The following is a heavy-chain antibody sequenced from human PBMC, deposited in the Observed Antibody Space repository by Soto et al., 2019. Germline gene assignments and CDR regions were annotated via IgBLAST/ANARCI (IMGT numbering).Heavy chain of an antibody. D-gene: IGHD3-3*01. J-gene: IGHJ4*02. CDR3: ARSSLSGSTSPFDY. V-gene: IGHV5-51*03. CDR1: GYSFITYW. CDR2: IYPGDSDT. Sequence: VQLVQSGAEVKKPGESLRISCKGSGYSFITYWIGWVRQMPGKGLEWMGIIYPGDSDTRYSPSLQGQVTISADKSISTVYLQWSSLKASDTAMYYCARSSLSGSTSPFDYWGRGTLVTVSS.